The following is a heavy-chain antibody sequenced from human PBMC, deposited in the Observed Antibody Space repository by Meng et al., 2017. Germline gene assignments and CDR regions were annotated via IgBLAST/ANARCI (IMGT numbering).Heavy chain of an antibody. D-gene: IGHD6-25*01. J-gene: IGHJ4*02. CDR3: ARDEDISAAGKLFGDY. V-gene: IGHV1-2*06. CDR2: INPKSGDT. Sequence: GQPVPFGAEVQKPGASVKVSCKPSGYNFPDYYIHWVRRAPGQGLEWMGRINPKSGDTHYAQKFQARVTMTGDTSISTAYMELSGLRSDDTAMYYCARDEDISAAGKLFGDYWGQGTLVTVSS. CDR1: GYNFPDYY.